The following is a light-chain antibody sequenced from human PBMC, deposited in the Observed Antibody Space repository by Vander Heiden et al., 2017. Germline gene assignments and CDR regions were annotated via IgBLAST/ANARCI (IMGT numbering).Light chain of an antibody. CDR2: DVS. J-gene: IGLJ3*02. Sequence: QSALTPPAPASGSPGQSITISCTGTSSDVGGYNYVSWYQQHPGKAPKLMIYDVSNRPSGVSNRFSGSKSGNTASLTISGLQAEDEDDYYCSSYTSSSTLNWVFGGGTKLTVL. V-gene: IGLV2-14*01. CDR1: SSDVGGYNY. CDR3: SSYTSSSTLNWV.